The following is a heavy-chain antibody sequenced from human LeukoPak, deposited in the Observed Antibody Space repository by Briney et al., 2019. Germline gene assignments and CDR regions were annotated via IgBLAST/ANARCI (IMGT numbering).Heavy chain of an antibody. D-gene: IGHD6-13*01. CDR3: ASRAEDSSSWYYFDY. CDR2: INSDGSST. V-gene: IGHV3-74*01. J-gene: IGHJ4*02. Sequence: PEGSLRLSCAASGFTFSSYWRHWVRQAPGKGLVWFSRINSDGSSTSYADSVKGRFTISRDNAKNTLYLQMNSLRAEDTAVYYCASRAEDSSSWYYFDYWGQGTLVTVSS. CDR1: GFTFSSYW.